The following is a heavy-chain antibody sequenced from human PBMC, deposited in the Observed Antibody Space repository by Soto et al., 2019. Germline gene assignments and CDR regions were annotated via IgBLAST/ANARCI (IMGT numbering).Heavy chain of an antibody. V-gene: IGHV3-23*01. CDR2: ISGSGGST. CDR1: GFTFSSYG. J-gene: IGHJ4*02. Sequence: EVQLLESGGGLVQPGGSLRLSCAASGFTFSSYGMRWVRQAPGKGLEWVSAISGSGGSTDYADFVKGRLTISRDNSKNTLYLQMNSLRVDDTAVYYCAIARGYRGLFDYWGQGTLVTVSS. CDR3: AIARGYRGLFDY. D-gene: IGHD5-18*01.